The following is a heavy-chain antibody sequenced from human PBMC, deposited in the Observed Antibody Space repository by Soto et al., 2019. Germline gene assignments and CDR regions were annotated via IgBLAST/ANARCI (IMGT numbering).Heavy chain of an antibody. CDR1: RDTFNDYA. J-gene: IGHJ4*02. CDR3: AAGGRNGYIR. D-gene: IGHD2-2*02. Sequence: QVQLVQSGAEVRKPGSSVKVSCKASRDTFNDYAISWVRQAPGQGLEWMGGIIPVLGTTKYAQKFQGRVTMTADESTSTAYMELNSLTSEDSAVYYCAAGGRNGYIRWGQGTQVSVSS. V-gene: IGHV1-69*01. CDR2: IIPVLGTT.